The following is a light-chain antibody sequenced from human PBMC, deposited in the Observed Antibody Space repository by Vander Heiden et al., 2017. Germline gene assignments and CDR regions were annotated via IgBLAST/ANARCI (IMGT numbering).Light chain of an antibody. CDR1: QSVSSY. CDR2: DAS. Sequence: IVLTPSPATLSLSPGERATLSCRASQSVSSYLAWYQQKPGQAPRLLIYDASNRATGIPARFSGSGSGTDFTLTISSLEPEDFAVYYCQQHSNWPPWTFGQGTKVEIK. V-gene: IGKV3-11*01. CDR3: QQHSNWPPWT. J-gene: IGKJ1*01.